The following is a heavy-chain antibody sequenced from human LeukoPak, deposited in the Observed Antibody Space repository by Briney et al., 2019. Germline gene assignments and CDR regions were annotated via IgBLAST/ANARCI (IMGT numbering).Heavy chain of an antibody. D-gene: IGHD2/OR15-2a*01. CDR2: VRYDGSEK. CDR3: AKGSFYCTSSTCPQYYYYMDV. V-gene: IGHV3-30*02. CDR1: GFTFTRYG. Sequence: AGGSLRLSRAASGFTFTRYGMHWVRQAPGKGLEWVAFVRYDGSEKYYADSVKGRFTISRDESRNTVFLQMNSLTAEDTAVYYCAKGSFYCTSSTCPQYYYYMDVWGKGTTVIVSS. J-gene: IGHJ6*03.